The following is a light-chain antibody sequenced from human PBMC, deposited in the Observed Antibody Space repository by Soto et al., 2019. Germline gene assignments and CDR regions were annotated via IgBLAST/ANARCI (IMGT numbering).Light chain of an antibody. CDR2: EVS. CDR3: SSYTSSSRV. V-gene: IGLV2-14*01. Sequence: LTQPASVSGSPGQSITISCTGTSSDVGGYNYVSWYQQHPGKAPKLMIYEVSNRPSGVSNRFSGSKSGNTASLTISGLQAEDEADYYCSSYTSSSRVFGTGTRSPS. J-gene: IGLJ1*01. CDR1: SSDVGGYNY.